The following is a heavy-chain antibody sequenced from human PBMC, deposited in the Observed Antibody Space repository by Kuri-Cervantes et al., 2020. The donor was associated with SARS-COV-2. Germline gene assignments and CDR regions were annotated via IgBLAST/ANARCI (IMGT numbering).Heavy chain of an antibody. Sequence: SETLSLTCTVSGGSISSYYWSWIRQPPGKGLEWVGYTFSGGSTNYNPSLKSRVTMSMDTSNNQFSLKLSSVTAADTAIYYCTRAGGSSSWRGGPFYHCMDVWGRGTMVTVSS. CDR3: TRAGGSSSWRGGPFYHCMDV. CDR1: GGSISSYY. J-gene: IGHJ6*02. D-gene: IGHD6-13*01. CDR2: TFSGGST. V-gene: IGHV4-4*08.